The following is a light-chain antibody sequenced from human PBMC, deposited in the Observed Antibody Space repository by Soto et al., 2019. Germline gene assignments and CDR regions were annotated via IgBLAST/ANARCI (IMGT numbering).Light chain of an antibody. J-gene: IGKJ2*01. V-gene: IGKV1-39*01. CDR1: HIVDTS. CDR2: AAS. Sequence: DIQMTQSPSSLSASVGDRVTVTCRTSHIVDTSLNWYQQKPGKAPKLLIYAASSVQSGVPARLSGSGSATFFTLTIHNLQPDDFATYLCQQTHSIPPTLGPGTKVDIK. CDR3: QQTHSIPPT.